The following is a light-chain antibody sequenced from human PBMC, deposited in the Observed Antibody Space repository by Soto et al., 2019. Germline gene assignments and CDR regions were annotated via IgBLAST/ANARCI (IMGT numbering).Light chain of an antibody. Sequence: EIVLTQSPGTLSLSPGERDTLYCRASERLSSVYLAWYQQRPGQPPRLLIYGASNRATGIPDRFSGSGSGTDFTLIINRLEPEDVAIYYCQQYGGSPRITFGQGTRLEI. CDR2: GAS. CDR1: ERLSSVY. CDR3: QQYGGSPRIT. V-gene: IGKV3-20*01. J-gene: IGKJ5*01.